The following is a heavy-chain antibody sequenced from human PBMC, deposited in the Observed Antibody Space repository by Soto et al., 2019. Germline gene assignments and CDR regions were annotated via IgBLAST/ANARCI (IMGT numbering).Heavy chain of an antibody. D-gene: IGHD6-6*01. Sequence: QLQLQESGPGLVKPSETLSLTCSVSGGSISRSSYDWGWIRQPPGKGLEGIGNIYYSGSTYYNPSLKSRVTISVDTSKSQFSLKVSSVTAADTAVYYCARYQEYSSSSFYFDYWGQGTLVTVSS. J-gene: IGHJ4*02. CDR2: IYYSGST. V-gene: IGHV4-39*01. CDR1: GGSISRSSYD. CDR3: ARYQEYSSSSFYFDY.